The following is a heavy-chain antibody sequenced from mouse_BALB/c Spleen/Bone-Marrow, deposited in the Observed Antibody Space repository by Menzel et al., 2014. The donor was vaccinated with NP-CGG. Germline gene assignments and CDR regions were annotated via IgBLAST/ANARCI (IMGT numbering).Heavy chain of an antibody. D-gene: IGHD2-4*01. CDR2: IDPYYSGT. CDR3: TRDDSPYWYFDV. J-gene: IGHJ1*01. Sequence: LVESGPELEKPGASVKISCKASGYSFTAYNMNWVKQSNGKSLEWIGSIDPYYSGTSYNQKFKGKATLTADKSSSTAYMQLKNLTSEDSAVYYCTRDDSPYWYFDVWGAGTTVTVSS. CDR1: GYSFTAYN. V-gene: IGHV1-39*01.